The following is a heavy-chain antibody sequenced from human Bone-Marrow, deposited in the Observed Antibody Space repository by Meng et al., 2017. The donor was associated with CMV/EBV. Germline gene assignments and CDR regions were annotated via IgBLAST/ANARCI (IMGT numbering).Heavy chain of an antibody. Sequence: GESLKISCEGSGYTFSNYWIDWVRQIPGKGLEWMGSIYPGDSDTRYRPSFEGQVTFSVDKSIRTAYLQWSSLKASDTAIYYCARRGMMTTRGYWFDPWGPGTLVTVSS. CDR3: ARRGMMTTRGYWFDP. V-gene: IGHV5-51*01. J-gene: IGHJ5*02. CDR2: IYPGDSDT. D-gene: IGHD4-17*01. CDR1: GYTFSNYW.